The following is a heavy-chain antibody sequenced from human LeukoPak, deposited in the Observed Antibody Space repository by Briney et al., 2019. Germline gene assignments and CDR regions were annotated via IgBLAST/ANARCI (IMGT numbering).Heavy chain of an antibody. CDR3: AKDLYGVDLYYYVY. V-gene: IGHV3-53*01. CDR2: IYSGGST. Sequence: GGSLRLSCAASGFTVSSNYMSWVRQAPGKGLEWVSVIYSGGSTYYADSVKGRFTISRDNSKNTLYLQMNSLRAEDTAVYYCAKDLYGVDLYYYVYWGQGTLVTVSS. CDR1: GFTVSSNY. J-gene: IGHJ4*02. D-gene: IGHD3-10*02.